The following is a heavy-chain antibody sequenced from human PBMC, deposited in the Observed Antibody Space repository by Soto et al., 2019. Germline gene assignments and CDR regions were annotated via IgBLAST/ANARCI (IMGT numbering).Heavy chain of an antibody. V-gene: IGHV3-21*01. J-gene: IGHJ4*02. CDR2: ISSGSSDT. Sequence: PGESLKISCEASGFTFSRVSMNWVRQVPGKGLEWVASISSGSSDTWYADSVKGRFIISRDNAQNSLFLQMNTLRPEDTAMYYCVGSYYNRHFDYWGQGTLVTVSS. CDR1: GFTFSRVS. CDR3: VGSYYNRHFDY. D-gene: IGHD3-10*01.